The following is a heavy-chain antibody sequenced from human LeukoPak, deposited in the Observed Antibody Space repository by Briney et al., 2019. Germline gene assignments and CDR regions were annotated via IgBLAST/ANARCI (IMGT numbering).Heavy chain of an antibody. CDR2: IYYSGST. CDR3: ARGGGYYDYVWGSYDFDY. Sequence: PSETLSLTCTVSGGSISSSSYYWGWIRQPPGKGLEWIGSIYYSGSTYYNPSLKSRVTISVDPSKNQFSLKLSSVTAADTAVYYCARGGGYYDYVWGSYDFDYWGQGTLVTVSS. D-gene: IGHD3-16*01. V-gene: IGHV4-39*07. CDR1: GGSISSSSYY. J-gene: IGHJ4*02.